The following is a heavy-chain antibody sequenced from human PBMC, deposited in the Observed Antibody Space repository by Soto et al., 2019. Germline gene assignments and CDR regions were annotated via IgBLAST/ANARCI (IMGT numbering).Heavy chain of an antibody. J-gene: IGHJ6*02. Sequence: GESLKISCKGSGYSFTSYWIAWVRQMPGKGLEWMGIIYPGDSDTRYSPSFQAQVTISADKSISTAFLQWSSLKASDSAMYYCAIGGSISNYYYYGMDVWGQGTTVTVSS. CDR2: IYPGDSDT. CDR3: AIGGSISNYYYYGMDV. D-gene: IGHD2-2*01. V-gene: IGHV5-51*01. CDR1: GYSFTSYW.